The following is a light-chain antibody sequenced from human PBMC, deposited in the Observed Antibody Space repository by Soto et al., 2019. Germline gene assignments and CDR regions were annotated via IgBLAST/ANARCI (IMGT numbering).Light chain of an antibody. CDR3: QHYNSYSEA. J-gene: IGKJ1*01. Sequence: DIQMTQSPSTLSGSVGDRVTITCRASQTISSWLAWYQQKPGNAPKPLIYKASTLKSGVPSRFSGSGSGTEFTLTISSLQPDDFATYYCQHYNSYSEAFSQGTKVDIK. CDR1: QTISSW. V-gene: IGKV1-5*03. CDR2: KAS.